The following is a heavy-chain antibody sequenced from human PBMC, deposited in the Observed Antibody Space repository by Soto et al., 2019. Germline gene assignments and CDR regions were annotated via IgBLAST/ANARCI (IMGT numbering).Heavy chain of an antibody. CDR2: INHSGGT. V-gene: IGHV4-34*01. Sequence: SETLCLTCAVHGGSFSDYYWSLIRQPPGKGLKWIGEINHSGGTNYNPSLKSRVTISVDTSTNQFSLKLSSVTAADTAVYCCAGTPRARVRNLDHWGQGTVVTVCS. D-gene: IGHD6-6*01. CDR1: GGSFSDYY. J-gene: IGHJ4*02. CDR3: AGTPRARVRNLDH.